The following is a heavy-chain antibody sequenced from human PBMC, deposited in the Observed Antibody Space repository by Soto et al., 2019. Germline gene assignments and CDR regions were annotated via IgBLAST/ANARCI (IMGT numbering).Heavy chain of an antibody. D-gene: IGHD1-26*01. J-gene: IGHJ4*02. CDR2: FDPEDGET. V-gene: IGHV1-24*01. CDR3: ATSYYNRAPFYY. Sequence: ASVKVSCKVSGYTLTELSMHWVRQAPGKGLEWMGGFDPEDGETIYAQKFQGRVTMTEDTSTDTAYMELSSLRSEDTAVYYCATSYYNRAPFYYWSQGTLVTVSS. CDR1: GYTLTELS.